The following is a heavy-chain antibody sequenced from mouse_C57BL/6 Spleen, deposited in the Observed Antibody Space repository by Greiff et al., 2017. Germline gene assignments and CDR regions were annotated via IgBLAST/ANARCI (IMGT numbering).Heavy chain of an antibody. Sequence: EVKVVESGGGLVQSGRSLRLSCATSGFTFSDFYMEWVRQAPGKGLEWIAASRNKANDYTTEYSASVKGRFIVSRDTSQSILYLQMNALRAEDTAIYYCARDANYYGSSFDVWGTGTTVTVSS. V-gene: IGHV7-1*01. J-gene: IGHJ1*03. D-gene: IGHD1-1*01. CDR3: ARDANYYGSSFDV. CDR1: GFTFSDFY. CDR2: SRNKANDYTT.